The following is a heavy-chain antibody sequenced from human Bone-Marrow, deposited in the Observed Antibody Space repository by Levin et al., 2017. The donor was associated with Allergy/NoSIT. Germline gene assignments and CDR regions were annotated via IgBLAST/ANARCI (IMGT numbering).Heavy chain of an antibody. V-gene: IGHV3-21*01. CDR3: TTRGRYYFTMDD. Sequence: PGGSLRLSCAASGFTFSSYSMNWVRQAPGKGLEWVASISTASSYIYYANSVGGRFTVSRDNAKSSLYLQMTRLRAEDTAVYYYTTRGRYYFTMDDWGQGTTVTVSS. CDR2: ISTASSYI. J-gene: IGHJ6*02. CDR1: GFTFSSYS.